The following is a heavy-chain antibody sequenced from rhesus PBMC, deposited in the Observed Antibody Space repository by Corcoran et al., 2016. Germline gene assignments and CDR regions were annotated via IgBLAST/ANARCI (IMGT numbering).Heavy chain of an antibody. Sequence: QLQLQESGPGLVKPSETLSVTCAVSGGSISSSYWSWLRPAPGQGLEWVGYIYGSGSSTNYNPSLKSRVTLSVDTSKNQLSLKLSSVTAADTAVYYCARTAVSWNDGFRFWGQGALVTVSS. V-gene: IGHV4-169*01. D-gene: IGHD1-14*01. CDR2: IYGSGSST. CDR3: ARTAVSWNDGFRF. J-gene: IGHJ1*01. CDR1: GGSISSSY.